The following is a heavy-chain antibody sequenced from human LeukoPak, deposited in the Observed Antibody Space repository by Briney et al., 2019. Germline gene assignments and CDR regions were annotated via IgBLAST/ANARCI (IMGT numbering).Heavy chain of an antibody. CDR1: GYTFTDYY. Sequence: GASVKVSCKASGYTFTDYYIHWVRQAPGQGLEWMGWINPNSGGTNYAQKFQGRVTMTRDTSISTAYMELSRLTSDDTAVYYCARGILYCSGGSCYGYFDYWGQGTLVTVSS. V-gene: IGHV1-2*02. D-gene: IGHD2-15*01. CDR2: INPNSGGT. J-gene: IGHJ4*02. CDR3: ARGILYCSGGSCYGYFDY.